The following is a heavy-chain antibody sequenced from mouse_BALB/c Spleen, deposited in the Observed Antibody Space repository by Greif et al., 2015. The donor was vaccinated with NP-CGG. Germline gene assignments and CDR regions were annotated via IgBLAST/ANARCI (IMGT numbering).Heavy chain of an antibody. D-gene: IGHD2-14*01. J-gene: IGHJ4*01. CDR1: GFAFSSYD. CDR2: ISSGGGST. Sequence: DVMLVESGGGLVKPGGSLKLSCAASGFAFSSYDMSWVRQTPEKRLEWVAYISSGGGSTYYPDTVKGRFTISRDNAKNTLYLQMSSLKSEDTAMYYCARHPYYRYDGGARYAMDYWGQGTSVTVSS. V-gene: IGHV5-12-1*01. CDR3: ARHPYYRYDGGARYAMDY.